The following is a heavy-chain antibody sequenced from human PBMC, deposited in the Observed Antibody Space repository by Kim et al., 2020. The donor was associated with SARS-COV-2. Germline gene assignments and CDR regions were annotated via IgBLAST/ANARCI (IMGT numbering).Heavy chain of an antibody. D-gene: IGHD2-2*01. J-gene: IGHJ6*02. V-gene: IGHV4-61*01. CDR2: IYYSGST. CDR1: GGSVSSGSYY. Sequence: SETLSLTCTVSGGSVSSGSYYWSWIRQPPGKGLEWIGYIYYSGSTNYNPSLKSRVTISVDTSKNQFSLKLSSVTAADTAVYYCAREVVVVPADYGMDVWGQGTTVTVSS. CDR3: AREVVVVPADYGMDV.